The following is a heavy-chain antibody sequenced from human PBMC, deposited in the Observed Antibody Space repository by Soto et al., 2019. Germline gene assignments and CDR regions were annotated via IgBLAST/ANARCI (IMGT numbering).Heavy chain of an antibody. Sequence: PSETLSLTCTVSGGSISSDTYYWNWIRQHPGKGLEWIGYIYHSGSTYYNPSLKSRVTISVDTSKNQFSLKLSSVTAADTAVYYCARHRGIAAAPDYWGQGTLVTVSS. CDR3: ARHRGIAAAPDY. CDR2: IYHSGST. D-gene: IGHD6-13*01. CDR1: GGSISSDTYY. J-gene: IGHJ4*02. V-gene: IGHV4-39*01.